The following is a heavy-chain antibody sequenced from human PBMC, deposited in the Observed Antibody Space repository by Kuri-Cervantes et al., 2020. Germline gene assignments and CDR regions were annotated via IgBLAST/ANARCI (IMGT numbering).Heavy chain of an antibody. CDR1: GGSFSSYY. CDR3: ARHDCGGDCYVNWFDP. D-gene: IGHD2-21*02. J-gene: IGHJ5*02. Sequence: SETLSLTCAVYGGSFSSYYWSWIRQPAGKGLEWIGRIYTSGSTNYNPSLKSRVTMSVDTSKNQFSLKLSSVTAADTAVYYCARHDCGGDCYVNWFDPWGQGTLVTVSS. CDR2: IYTSGST. V-gene: IGHV4-59*10.